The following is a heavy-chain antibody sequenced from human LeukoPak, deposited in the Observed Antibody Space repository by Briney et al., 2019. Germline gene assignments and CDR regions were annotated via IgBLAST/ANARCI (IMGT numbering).Heavy chain of an antibody. J-gene: IGHJ6*03. D-gene: IGHD3-3*01. CDR3: ARDSKPLFGVVIEDYYYYYMDV. V-gene: IGHV1-18*01. Sequence: ASVKVSCKASGYTFTSYGISWVRQAPGQGLEWMGWISAYNGNTNYAQKLQGRVTMTTDTSMSTAYMELRSLRSDDTAVYYCARDSKPLFGVVIEDYYYYYMDVWGKGTTVTISS. CDR2: ISAYNGNT. CDR1: GYTFTSYG.